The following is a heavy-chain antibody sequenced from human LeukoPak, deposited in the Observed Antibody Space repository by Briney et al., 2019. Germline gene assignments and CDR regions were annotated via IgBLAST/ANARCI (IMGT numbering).Heavy chain of an antibody. CDR3: ARDRVLGSGSSDY. V-gene: IGHV3-74*01. Sequence: GSLRLSCTVSGFTFSNCWMHWVRQAPGKGLVWVSRIRGDGGDTNYADSVKGRFTVSRDNAKNTLYLQMNSLTTEDTAVYFCARDRVLGSGSSDYWGQGTLVTVSS. CDR2: IRGDGGDT. D-gene: IGHD3-10*01. CDR1: GFTFSNCW. J-gene: IGHJ4*02.